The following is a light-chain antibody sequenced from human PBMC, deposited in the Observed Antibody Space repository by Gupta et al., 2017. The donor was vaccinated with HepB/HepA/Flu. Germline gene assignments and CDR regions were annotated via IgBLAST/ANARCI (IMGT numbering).Light chain of an antibody. CDR2: STS. CDR3: QQYVDWPLT. V-gene: IGKV3-15*01. Sequence: EIVVTQSPATLSVSPGARVTLSCRTSQSVGRWLAWYQQKPGQAPRLLIYSTSTRATGIPATFSGSGYGTEFTLTISSLLSADFALYYCQQYVDWPLTFGGETKVEIK. J-gene: IGKJ4*01. CDR1: QSVGRW.